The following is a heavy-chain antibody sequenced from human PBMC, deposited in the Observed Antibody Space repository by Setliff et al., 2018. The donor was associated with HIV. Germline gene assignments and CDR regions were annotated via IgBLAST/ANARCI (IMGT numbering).Heavy chain of an antibody. CDR2: INTDASDT. J-gene: IGHJ4*02. Sequence: SLLLSFSSSCFTFSSYWMYWVRQAPENGLVWVSRINTDASDTTYADSVKGRFTISRDNAKNTLYLQMSSLRAEDTAVYYCAKDTEGYYDSSGYINPYFDYWGQGTVVTVSS. D-gene: IGHD3-22*01. CDR1: CFTFSSYW. V-gene: IGHV3-74*01. CDR3: AKDTEGYYDSSGYINPYFDY.